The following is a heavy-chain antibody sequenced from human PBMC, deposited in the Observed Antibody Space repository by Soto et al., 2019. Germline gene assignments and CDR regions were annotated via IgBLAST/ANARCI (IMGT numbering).Heavy chain of an antibody. Sequence: PGGSLRLSCAASGFTFSDYAMSWVRQAPGKGPEWVPTISGGGAGTYYADSVKGRFTISRDNSENKMYLQMDSLRAEDTAVYHCAKGQGGPYYYGLDVWGQGTTVTVSS. CDR3: AKGQGGPYYYGLDV. CDR2: ISGGGAGT. V-gene: IGHV3-23*01. J-gene: IGHJ6*02. D-gene: IGHD3-16*01. CDR1: GFTFSDYA.